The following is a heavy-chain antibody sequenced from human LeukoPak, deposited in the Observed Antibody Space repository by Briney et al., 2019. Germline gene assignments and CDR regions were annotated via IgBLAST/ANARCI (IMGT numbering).Heavy chain of an antibody. CDR3: ATGVEMATIGALGY. J-gene: IGHJ4*02. CDR1: GYTFTSYA. Sequence: ASVKVSCKASGYTFTSYAMHWVRQAPGQRLEWMGWINAGNGNTKYSQKFQGRVTITRDTSASTAYMELSSLRSEDTAVYYCATGVEMATIGALGYWGQGTLVTVSS. V-gene: IGHV1-3*01. CDR2: INAGNGNT. D-gene: IGHD5-24*01.